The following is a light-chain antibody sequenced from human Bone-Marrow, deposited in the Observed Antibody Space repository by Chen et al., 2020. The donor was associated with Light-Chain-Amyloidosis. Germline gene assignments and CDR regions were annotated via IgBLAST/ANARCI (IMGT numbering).Light chain of an antibody. V-gene: IGLV3-21*02. CDR3: QVWDRSSDRPV. Sequence: SYVLTQPSSVSVAPGQTATIASGGNNIGSTSVHWYQQTPGQAPLLVVYDDSDRPSGIPERLSGSNSGNTATLTLSRVEAGDEADYYCQVWDRSSDRPVFGGGTKLTVL. CDR2: DDS. CDR1: NIGSTS. J-gene: IGLJ3*02.